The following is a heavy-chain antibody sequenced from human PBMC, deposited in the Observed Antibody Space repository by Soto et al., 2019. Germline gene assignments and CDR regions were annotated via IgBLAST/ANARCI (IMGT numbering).Heavy chain of an antibody. Sequence: GGSLRLSCAASGFTFSSYGMHWVRQAPGKGLEWVAVIWYDGSNKYYADSVKGRFTISRDNSKNTLYLQMNSLRAEDTAVYYCARDFSSGYVDYWGQGTLVTVSS. D-gene: IGHD3-22*01. CDR1: GFTFSSYG. J-gene: IGHJ4*02. CDR2: IWYDGSNK. CDR3: ARDFSSGYVDY. V-gene: IGHV3-33*01.